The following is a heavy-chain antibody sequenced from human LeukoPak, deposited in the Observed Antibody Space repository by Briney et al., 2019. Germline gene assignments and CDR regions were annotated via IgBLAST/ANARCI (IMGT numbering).Heavy chain of an antibody. CDR2: ISCNDGST. J-gene: IGHJ4*02. Sequence: HPGGSLRVSCAASGFTFYTYAMHWVRQAPGTGPNWVSGISCNDGSTYCADSVKDRFTISRDNSKTTLYLQMNSLRVEDTAMYYCAKLGITNYDFWSGYFDFWGQGTLVTVSS. V-gene: IGHV3-23*01. CDR1: GFTFYTYA. CDR3: AKLGITNYDFWSGYFDF. D-gene: IGHD3-3*01.